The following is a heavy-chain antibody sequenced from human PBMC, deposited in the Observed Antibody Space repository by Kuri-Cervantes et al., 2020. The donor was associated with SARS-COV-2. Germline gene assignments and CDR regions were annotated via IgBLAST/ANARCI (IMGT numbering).Heavy chain of an antibody. V-gene: IGHV1-2*02. CDR1: GYTFIDYH. D-gene: IGHD1-26*01. Sequence: ASVKVSCKASGYTFIDYHMHWVRQAPGQGLEWMGWINPNSGGTNYAQKFQGRVTMTRDTSISTAYMELSRLRSDDTAVYYCARASSGSYYRFGCWGQGTLVTGSS. J-gene: IGHJ4*02. CDR3: ARASSGSYYRFGC. CDR2: INPNSGGT.